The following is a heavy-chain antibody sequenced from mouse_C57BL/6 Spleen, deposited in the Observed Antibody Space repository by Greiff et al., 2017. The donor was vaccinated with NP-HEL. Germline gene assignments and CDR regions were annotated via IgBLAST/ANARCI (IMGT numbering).Heavy chain of an antibody. J-gene: IGHJ4*01. Sequence: VKVVESGPELVKPGASVKISCKASGYAFSSSWMNWVKQRPGKGLEWIGRIYPGDGDTNYNGKFKGKATLTADKSSSTAYMQLSSLTSEDSAVYFCATTTRYYYAMDYWGQGTSVTVSS. CDR2: IYPGDGDT. D-gene: IGHD1-1*01. CDR3: ATTTRYYYAMDY. V-gene: IGHV1-82*01. CDR1: GYAFSSSW.